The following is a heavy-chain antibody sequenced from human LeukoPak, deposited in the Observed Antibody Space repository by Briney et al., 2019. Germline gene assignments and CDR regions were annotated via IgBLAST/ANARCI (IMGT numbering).Heavy chain of an antibody. CDR1: GGSISSGDYY. J-gene: IGHJ4*02. CDR3: ARVVPAAIGGDFDY. D-gene: IGHD2-2*01. Sequence: SQTLSLTCTVSGGSISSGDYYWSWIRQPPGKGLEWIGYIYYSGSTYYNPSLKSRVTISVDTSKNQFSLKLSSVTAADTAGYYCARVVPAAIGGDFDYWGQGTLVTVSS. V-gene: IGHV4-30-4*08. CDR2: IYYSGST.